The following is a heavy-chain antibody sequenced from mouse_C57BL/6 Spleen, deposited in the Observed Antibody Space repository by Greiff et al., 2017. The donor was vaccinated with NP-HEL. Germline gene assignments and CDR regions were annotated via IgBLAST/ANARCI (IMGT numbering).Heavy chain of an antibody. V-gene: IGHV1-55*01. CDR1: GYTFTSYW. CDR2: IYPGSGST. CDR3: ARGDYGSRGAMDY. J-gene: IGHJ4*01. D-gene: IGHD1-1*01. Sequence: VQLQQPGAELVKPGASVKMSCKASGYTFTSYWITWVKQRPGQGPEWIGDIYPGSGSTNYNEKFKSKATLTVDTSSSTAYMQLSSLTSEDSAVYYCARGDYGSRGAMDYWGQGTSVTVSS.